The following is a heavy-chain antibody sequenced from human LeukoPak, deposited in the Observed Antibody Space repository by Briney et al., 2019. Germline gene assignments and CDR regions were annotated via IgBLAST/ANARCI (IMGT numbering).Heavy chain of an antibody. CDR2: TYYRSKWYN. CDR3: ASGYEPYDAFDI. Sequence: SQTLSLTCAISGDSVSSNNAAWNWIRQSPSRGLEWPRSTYYRSKWYNDYAVSLKSRITINPDTSKNQSSLQLNSVTPEDTAVYYCASGYEPYDAFDIGGQGTMVTVSS. D-gene: IGHD5-12*01. CDR1: GDSVSSNNAA. V-gene: IGHV6-1*01. J-gene: IGHJ3*02.